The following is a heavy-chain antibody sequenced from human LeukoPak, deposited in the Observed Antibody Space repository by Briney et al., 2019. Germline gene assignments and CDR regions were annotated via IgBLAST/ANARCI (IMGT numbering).Heavy chain of an antibody. CDR2: ISAYNGNT. CDR3: ARDCSGSSCYWIH. D-gene: IGHD2-15*01. J-gene: IGHJ4*02. CDR1: GYTFSSYG. Sequence: ASVKVSCKAAGYTFSSYGISWGRQAPGQGLEWLGYISAYNGNTNYAQKVQGRITMTTDTSTRTAYMEMRSLRSDDTAVYYCARDCSGSSCYWIHWGQGTLVTVSS. V-gene: IGHV1-18*01.